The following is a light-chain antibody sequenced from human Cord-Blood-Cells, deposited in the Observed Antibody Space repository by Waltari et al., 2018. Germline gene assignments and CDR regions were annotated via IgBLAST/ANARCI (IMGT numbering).Light chain of an antibody. V-gene: IGLV2-14*01. CDR3: SSYTGSSTWV. CDR2: DVS. J-gene: IGLJ3*02. Sequence: QSALTQPASVSGSPGQSITISCTGTSSDVGGYNYVSWYQQHPGKAPKLMIYDVSKRPSGVSNRFTGSKSGNTASLTVSGHQAEDEADYYCSSYTGSSTWVFGGGTKLTVL. CDR1: SSDVGGYNY.